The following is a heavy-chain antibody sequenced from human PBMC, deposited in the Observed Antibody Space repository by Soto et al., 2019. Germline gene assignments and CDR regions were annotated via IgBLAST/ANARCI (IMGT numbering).Heavy chain of an antibody. CDR1: GFTLTSAD. J-gene: IGHJ4*02. CDR2: IVGGSGST. D-gene: IGHD3-3*01. CDR3: AADWSNRPFDF. Sequence: QLQLMQSGPEVKKPGTSVKVSCKASGFTLTSADVQWVRQTRGQSLEWIGWIVGGSGSTNYAQQFQGRLAITRDMSTSTVYMELSSLRSEDTAVYYCAADWSNRPFDFWGQGTLVTVSS. V-gene: IGHV1-58*01.